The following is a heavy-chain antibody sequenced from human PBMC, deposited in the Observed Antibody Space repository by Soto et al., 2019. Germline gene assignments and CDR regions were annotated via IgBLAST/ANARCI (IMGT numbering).Heavy chain of an antibody. J-gene: IGHJ4*02. CDR3: ARMRETTLFDY. CDR1: GGSISSGDYY. Sequence: PSETLSLTCRVSGGSISSGDYYWGWIRQPPGKGLEWIGHIYYSGSTYYNPPLKSRVTISVDTSENQFSLKLSSVTAADTAVYYCARMRETTLFDYWGQGALVTVSS. V-gene: IGHV4-30-4*01. CDR2: IYYSGST. D-gene: IGHD4-17*01.